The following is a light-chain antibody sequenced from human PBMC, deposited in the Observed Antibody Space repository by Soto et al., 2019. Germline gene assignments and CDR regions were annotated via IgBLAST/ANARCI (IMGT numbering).Light chain of an antibody. CDR2: EAS. J-gene: IGLJ2*01. Sequence: QSVLTQPASVSGSPGQSITISCTGTSSDIGGYNFVSWYQQHPGKAPKLMIYEASKRPSGVSNRFSGSKSGNTASLTISGLQAEDEADYHCCSYASSGTVVFGGGTKFTVL. V-gene: IGLV2-23*01. CDR1: SSDIGGYNF. CDR3: CSYASSGTVV.